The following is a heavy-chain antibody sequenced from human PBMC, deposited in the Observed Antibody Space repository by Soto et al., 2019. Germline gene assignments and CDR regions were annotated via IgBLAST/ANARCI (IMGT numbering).Heavy chain of an antibody. V-gene: IGHV1-2*04. Sequence: GASVKVSCKASGYTFTGYYMHWVRQAPGQGLEWMGWINPNSGGTNYAQKFQGWVTMTRDTSISTAYMEQSRLRSDDTAVYYCARAVDKLWYDYWGQGTLVTVSS. CDR2: INPNSGGT. D-gene: IGHD5-18*01. CDR3: ARAVDKLWYDY. J-gene: IGHJ4*02. CDR1: GYTFTGYY.